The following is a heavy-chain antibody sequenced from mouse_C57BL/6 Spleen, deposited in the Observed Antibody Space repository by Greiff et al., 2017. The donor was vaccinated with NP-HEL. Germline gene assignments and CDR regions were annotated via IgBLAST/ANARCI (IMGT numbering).Heavy chain of an antibody. CDR3: TRTTALFDY. V-gene: IGHV1-15*01. J-gene: IGHJ2*01. Sequence: QVQLKESGAELVRPGASVTLSCKASGYTFTDYEMHWVKQTPVHGLEWIGAIDPETGGTAYNQKFQGKAILTADKSSSTAYMELRSLTSEDSAVYYCTRTTALFDYWGQGTTLTVSS. CDR1: GYTFTDYE. D-gene: IGHD2-12*01. CDR2: IDPETGGT.